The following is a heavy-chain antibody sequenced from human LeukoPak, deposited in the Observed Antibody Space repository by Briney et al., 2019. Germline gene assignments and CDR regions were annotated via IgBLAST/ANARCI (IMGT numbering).Heavy chain of an antibody. V-gene: IGHV1-2*02. D-gene: IGHD3-10*01. CDR1: GYSFTGHY. J-gene: IGHJ4*02. Sequence: ASVKVSCKASGYSFTGHYMHWVRQAPGQGLEWMGWINPKSGGTNYAQKFQGRVTMTRDTSISTVYMELSRLRSDDTAVYYCARGGYGSGSYLGYWGQGTLVTVSS. CDR3: ARGGYGSGSYLGY. CDR2: INPKSGGT.